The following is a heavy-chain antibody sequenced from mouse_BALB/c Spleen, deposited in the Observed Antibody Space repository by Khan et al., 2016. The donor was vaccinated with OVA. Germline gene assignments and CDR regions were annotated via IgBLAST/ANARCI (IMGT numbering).Heavy chain of an antibody. CDR2: ISYSGST. D-gene: IGHD1-2*01. J-gene: IGHJ2*01. CDR3: ARTARRKY. Sequence: DVQLQESGPGLVKPSQSLSLTCTVTGYSISSGYGWNWIRPFPGNKLEWMVYISYSGSTNYNPSLKSRISITRDTSKNQFFLQLNSVTTEDTATYYCARTARRKYWGKGTTLTVSS. V-gene: IGHV3-2*02. CDR1: GYSISSGYG.